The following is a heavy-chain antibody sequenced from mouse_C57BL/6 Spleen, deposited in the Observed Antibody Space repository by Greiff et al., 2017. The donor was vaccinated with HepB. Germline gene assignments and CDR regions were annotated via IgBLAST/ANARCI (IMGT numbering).Heavy chain of an antibody. V-gene: IGHV14-1*01. J-gene: IGHJ4*01. CDR1: GFNIKDYY. Sequence: EVHLVESGAELVRPGASVKLSCTASGFNIKDYYMHWVKQRPEQGLEWIGRIDPEDGDTEYAPKFQGKATMTADKSSNTAYLQLSSLTSEDTAVYYCTTSGWDGRAYYAMDYWGQGTSVTVSS. CDR3: TTSGWDGRAYYAMDY. CDR2: IDPEDGDT. D-gene: IGHD4-1*01.